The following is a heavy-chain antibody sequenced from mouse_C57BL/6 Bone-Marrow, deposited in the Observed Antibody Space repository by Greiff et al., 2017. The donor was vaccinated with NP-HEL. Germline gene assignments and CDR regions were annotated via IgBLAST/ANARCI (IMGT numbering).Heavy chain of an antibody. V-gene: IGHV1-63*01. Sequence: VQLQQSGAELVRPGTSVKMSCKASGYTFTNYWIGWAKQRPGHGLEWIGDIYPGGGYTNYNEKFKGKATLTADKSSSTAYMQFSSLTSEDSAIYYCASRYYAGYFEVWGTGTTVTVSS. CDR3: ASRYYAGYFEV. CDR1: GYTFTNYW. D-gene: IGHD1-1*01. J-gene: IGHJ1*03. CDR2: IYPGGGYT.